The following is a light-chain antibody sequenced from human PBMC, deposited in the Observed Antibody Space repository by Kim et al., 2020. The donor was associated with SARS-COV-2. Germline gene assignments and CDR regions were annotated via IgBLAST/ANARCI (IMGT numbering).Light chain of an antibody. CDR3: HAYDSSNHWV. J-gene: IGLJ3*02. Sequence: KTVSSAWSRSRGSIASNEVQWDQQRPGSSPTTGIYEEHQRPSGVPDRFSGSIDSSSNAASRTISGLKTEDEADCYGHAYDSSNHWVFGGGAQLT. CDR2: EEH. CDR1: RGSIASNE. V-gene: IGLV6-57*01.